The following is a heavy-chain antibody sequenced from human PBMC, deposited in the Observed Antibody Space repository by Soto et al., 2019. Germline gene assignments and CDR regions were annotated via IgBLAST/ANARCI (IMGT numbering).Heavy chain of an antibody. J-gene: IGHJ6*02. CDR3: AKAVGWSGLYGMDV. D-gene: IGHD3-3*01. Sequence: GGSLRLSCAAAGFIVSRNHMSWVRQAPGKGLQCVSVIYDSGTTNYADSVKGRFTISRDSSKNTLSLQMNSLRAEDTAVYYCAKAVGWSGLYGMDVWGQGTTVTVSS. CDR1: GFIVSRNH. V-gene: IGHV3-66*01. CDR2: IYDSGTT.